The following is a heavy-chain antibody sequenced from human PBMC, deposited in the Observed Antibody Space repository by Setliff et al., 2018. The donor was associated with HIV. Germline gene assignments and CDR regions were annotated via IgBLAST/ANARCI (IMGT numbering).Heavy chain of an antibody. J-gene: IGHJ6*03. D-gene: IGHD3-3*01. V-gene: IGHV1-69*05. Sequence: ASVKVSCKASGGTFSSYAISWVRQAPGGLEWMGGIIPIFGTANYAQHLQGRVTMTTDTYTSTAYMDLRSLRSDDTAVYYCARLIKHYDFWSGYYGAYYYYMDVWGTGTTVTVSS. CDR1: GGTFSSYA. CDR2: IIPIFGTA. CDR3: ARLIKHYDFWSGYYGAYYYYMDV.